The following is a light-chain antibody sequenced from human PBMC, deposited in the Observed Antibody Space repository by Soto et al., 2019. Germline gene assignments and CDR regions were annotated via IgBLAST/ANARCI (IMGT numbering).Light chain of an antibody. Sequence: EIVLTQSPGTLSLSPGERATLSCRASQSVSSRYLAWYQQKPGQAPRLLIYGASSRATGIPDRFSGSGSGTDFTLTISSLEPEDFAIYYCQQRSNWPPPITFGQGTRLEI. CDR3: QQRSNWPPPIT. V-gene: IGKV3D-20*02. J-gene: IGKJ5*01. CDR2: GAS. CDR1: QSVSSRY.